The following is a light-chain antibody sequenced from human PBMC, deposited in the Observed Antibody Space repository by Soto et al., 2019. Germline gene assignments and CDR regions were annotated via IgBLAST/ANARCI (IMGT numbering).Light chain of an antibody. CDR1: SSNIGAGYD. CDR2: GNS. Sequence: QSVLTQPPSVSGAPGQRVTISCTGSSSNIGAGYDVHWYQPRPGTAPKLLIYGNSNRPSGVPDRFSGSKSGTSASLAITGLQDEDEAGYYCQSYDSSLSGWVFGGGTKLTVL. V-gene: IGLV1-40*01. CDR3: QSYDSSLSGWV. J-gene: IGLJ3*02.